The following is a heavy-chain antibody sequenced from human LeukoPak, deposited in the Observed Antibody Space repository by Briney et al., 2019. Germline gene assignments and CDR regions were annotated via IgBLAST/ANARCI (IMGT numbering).Heavy chain of an antibody. CDR3: ARLRYYDY. J-gene: IGHJ4*02. Sequence: GGSLRLSCAASGFTFSSYSMNWVRQAPGKGLEWVSVIYSGGNTYYADSVKGRFTISRDSSKNTLYLQMNSLRAEDTAVYYCARLRYYDYWGQGTLVTVSS. CDR2: IYSGGNT. CDR1: GFTFSSYS. D-gene: IGHD3-3*01. V-gene: IGHV3-66*04.